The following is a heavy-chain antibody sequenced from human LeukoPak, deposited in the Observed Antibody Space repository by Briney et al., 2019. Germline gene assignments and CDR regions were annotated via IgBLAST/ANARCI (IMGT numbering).Heavy chain of an antibody. CDR1: GFTFSSYS. CDR3: ARGWEVASAIGINY. V-gene: IGHV3-21*01. J-gene: IGHJ4*02. CDR2: ISSSSSYI. D-gene: IGHD2-2*02. Sequence: PGGSLTLSCAASGFTFSSYSMNWVRQAPGKGLEWVSSISSSSSYIYYADSVKGRFTISRDNAKNSLYLQMNSLRAEETAVYYRARGWEVASAIGINYWGQGTLVTVSS.